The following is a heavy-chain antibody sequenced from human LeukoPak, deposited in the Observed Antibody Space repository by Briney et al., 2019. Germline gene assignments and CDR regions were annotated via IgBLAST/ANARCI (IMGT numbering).Heavy chain of an antibody. V-gene: IGHV4-34*01. CDR1: GGSFSGYY. J-gene: IGHJ5*02. CDR2: INHSGST. D-gene: IGHD6-13*01. CDR3: ARRHRRSIAAAGTPRSGVRFDP. Sequence: SETLSLTCAVYGGSFSGYYWSWIRQPPGKGLEWIGEINHSGSTNYNPSLKSRVTISVDTSKNQFSLKLSSVTAADTAVYYCARRHRRSIAAAGTPRSGVRFDPWGQGTLVTVSS.